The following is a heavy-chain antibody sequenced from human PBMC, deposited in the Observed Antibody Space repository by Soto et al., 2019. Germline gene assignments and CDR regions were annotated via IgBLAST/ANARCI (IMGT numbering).Heavy chain of an antibody. CDR3: ARGSGDIVVVVAAIDAFDI. V-gene: IGHV4-34*01. J-gene: IGHJ3*02. CDR2: INHSGST. Sequence: SETLSLTCAVYGGSFSGYYWSWIRQPPGKGLEWIGEINHSGSTNYNPPLKSRVTISVDTSKNQFSLKLSSVTAADTAVYYCARGSGDIVVVVAAIDAFDIWGQGTMVTVSS. D-gene: IGHD2-15*01. CDR1: GGSFSGYY.